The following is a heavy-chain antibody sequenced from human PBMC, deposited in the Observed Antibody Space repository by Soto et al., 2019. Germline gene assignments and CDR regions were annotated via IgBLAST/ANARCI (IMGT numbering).Heavy chain of an antibody. V-gene: IGHV3-23*01. CDR1: GFTFSSYA. CDR2: ISGSGGST. D-gene: IGHD6-13*01. J-gene: IGHJ4*02. CDR3: AKVSDSSSWYFDY. Sequence: EVQLLESGGGLVQPGGSLRLSRAASGFTFSSYAMSWVRQAPGKGLEWVSAISGSGGSTYYADSVKGRFTISRDNSKNTLYLQMNSLRAEDTAVYYCAKVSDSSSWYFDYWGQGTLVTVSS.